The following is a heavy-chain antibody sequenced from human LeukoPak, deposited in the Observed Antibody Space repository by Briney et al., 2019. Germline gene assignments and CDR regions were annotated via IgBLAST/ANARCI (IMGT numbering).Heavy chain of an antibody. J-gene: IGHJ4*02. Sequence: PGGSLRLSCAASGFTFGSYEMNWVRQAPGKGLERVSYISSSGSTIYYADSVKGRFTISRDNAKNSLYLQMNSLRAEDTAVYYCARDRPYGDFSFDYWGQGTLVTVSS. CDR2: ISSSGSTI. V-gene: IGHV3-48*03. D-gene: IGHD4-17*01. CDR3: ARDRPYGDFSFDY. CDR1: GFTFGSYE.